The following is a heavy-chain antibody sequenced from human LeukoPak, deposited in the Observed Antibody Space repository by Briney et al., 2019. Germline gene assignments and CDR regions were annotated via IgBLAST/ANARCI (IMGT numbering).Heavy chain of an antibody. CDR2: IYYSGST. CDR3: ARRVVVVTAIPYYYFDY. D-gene: IGHD2-21*02. V-gene: IGHV4-39*01. J-gene: IGHJ4*02. CDR1: GGSISSSSYY. Sequence: KPSETLSLTCTVSGGSISSSSYYWGWIRQPPGKGLEWIGSIYYSGSTYYNPSLKGRVTISVDTSKNQFSLKLSSVTAADTAVYYCARRVVVVTAIPYYYFDYWGQGTLVTVSS.